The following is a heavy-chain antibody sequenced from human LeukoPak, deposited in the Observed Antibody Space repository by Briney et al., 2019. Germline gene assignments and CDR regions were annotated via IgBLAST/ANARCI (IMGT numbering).Heavy chain of an antibody. CDR2: IIPIFGTA. D-gene: IGHD5-24*01. J-gene: IGHJ3*02. Sequence: ASVKVSCKASGGTFSGYAISWVRQAPGQGLEWMGGIIPIFGTANYAQKFQGRVTITADESTSTAYMELSSLRSEGTAVYYCARGGWLQHLDAFDIWGQGTMVTVSS. CDR3: ARGGWLQHLDAFDI. CDR1: GGTFSGYA. V-gene: IGHV1-69*01.